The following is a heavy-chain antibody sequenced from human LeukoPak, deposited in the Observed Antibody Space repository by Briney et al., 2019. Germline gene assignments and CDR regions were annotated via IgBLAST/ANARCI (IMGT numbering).Heavy chain of an antibody. V-gene: IGHV1-46*01. J-gene: IGHJ4*02. CDR1: GYTFTSYY. CDR2: INPSGGST. D-gene: IGHD3-10*01. CDR3: ARGRRERGGSGSYYNSPHYYFDC. Sequence: GASVKVSCKASGYTFTSYYMHWVRQAPGQGLEWMGIINPSGGSTSYAQKFQGRVTMTRNTSISTAYMELSSLRSEDTAVYYCARGRRERGGSGSYYNSPHYYFDCWGQGTLVTVSS.